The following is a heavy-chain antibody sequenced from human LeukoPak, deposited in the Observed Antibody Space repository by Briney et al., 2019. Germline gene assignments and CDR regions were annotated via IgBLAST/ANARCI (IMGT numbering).Heavy chain of an antibody. CDR2: IIPIFGIA. D-gene: IGHD5-18*01. Sequence: ASVKVSCKASGGTFSSYAISWVRQAPGQGLEWMGRIIPIFGIANYAQKFRGRVTFTADKSTSTAYMELSSLRSEDTAVYYCARVVTPHDAFDIWGQGTMVTVSS. CDR1: GGTFSSYA. CDR3: ARVVTPHDAFDI. J-gene: IGHJ3*02. V-gene: IGHV1-69*04.